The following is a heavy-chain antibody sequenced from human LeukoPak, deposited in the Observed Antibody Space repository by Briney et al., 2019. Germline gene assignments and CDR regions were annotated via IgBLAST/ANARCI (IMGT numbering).Heavy chain of an antibody. V-gene: IGHV1-2*02. CDR2: INPNRGGT. CDR3: ASSVSSGSPNFDY. Sequence: ASVKVSCKGSGYTFTGYYMHWVGQAPGEGVEGMGWINPNRGGTKYAQKFQGRVTMTRETSISTAYMDLIRLTSDDTAVYYCASSVSSGSPNFDYWGQGTLVTVSS. CDR1: GYTFTGYY. D-gene: IGHD3-3*01. J-gene: IGHJ4*02.